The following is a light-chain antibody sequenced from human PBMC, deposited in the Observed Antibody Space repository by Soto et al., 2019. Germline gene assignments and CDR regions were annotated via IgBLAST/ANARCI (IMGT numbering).Light chain of an antibody. Sequence: QSVLPQPASVSGSPGQSIAISCTGTSSDVGYYNYVSWYQQHPGKAPKVMIYDVNNRPSGVSDRFSGSKSGNTAPLTISGLQAEDEADYYCSSYTSSSTYVFGTGTKVTVL. CDR1: SSDVGYYNY. J-gene: IGLJ1*01. V-gene: IGLV2-14*01. CDR2: DVN. CDR3: SSYTSSSTYV.